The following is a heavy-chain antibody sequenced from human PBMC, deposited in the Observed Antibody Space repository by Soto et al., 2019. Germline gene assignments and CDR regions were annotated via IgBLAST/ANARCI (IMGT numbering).Heavy chain of an antibody. CDR1: GYTFTSYD. V-gene: IGHV1-8*01. D-gene: IGHD3-10*01. CDR3: ARGRRAAGTMVRGVTAPYYYYYMDV. CDR2: MNPNSGNT. Sequence: ASVKVSCKASGYTFTSYDINWVRQATGQGLEWMGWMNPNSGNTGYAQKFQGRVTMTRNTSISTAYMELSSLRSEDTAVYYCARGRRAAGTMVRGVTAPYYYYYMDVWGKGTTVTVSS. J-gene: IGHJ6*03.